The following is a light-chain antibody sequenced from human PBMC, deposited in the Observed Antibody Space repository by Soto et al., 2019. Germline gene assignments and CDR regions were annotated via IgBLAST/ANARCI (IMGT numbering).Light chain of an antibody. CDR2: YAS. J-gene: IGKJ5*01. CDR1: QSVGNN. Sequence: EIMMTQSPAILSVSPGERATLSCRASQSVGNNLAWYQQKPGQVPRLLIYYASTRATDIPARFSGSGSGTEFTLTISSLQSEDFALYYCQQYNDWPPITFGQGTRLEIK. V-gene: IGKV3-15*01. CDR3: QQYNDWPPIT.